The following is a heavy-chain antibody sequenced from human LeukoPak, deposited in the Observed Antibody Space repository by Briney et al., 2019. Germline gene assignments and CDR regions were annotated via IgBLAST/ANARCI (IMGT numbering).Heavy chain of an antibody. CDR1: GGSFSGYY. CDR3: ARLVYYDILTGLFGGNWFDP. CDR2: INHSGST. V-gene: IGHV4-34*01. J-gene: IGHJ5*02. Sequence: SETLSLTCAVYGGSFSGYYWSWIRQPPGKGLEWIGEINHSGSTNYNPSLKSRVTISVDTSKNQFSLKLSSVTAADTAVYYCARLVYYDILTGLFGGNWFDPWGQGTLVTVSS. D-gene: IGHD3-9*01.